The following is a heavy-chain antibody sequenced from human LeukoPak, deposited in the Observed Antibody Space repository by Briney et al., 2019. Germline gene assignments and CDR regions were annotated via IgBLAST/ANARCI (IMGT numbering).Heavy chain of an antibody. Sequence: SVKVSCKASGYTFTSYGISWVRQAPGQGLEWMGGIIPIFGTANYAQKFQGRVTITADKSTSTAYMELSSLRSEDTAVYYCAREIAAAGVGPHYYYYMDVWGKGTTVTVSS. J-gene: IGHJ6*03. CDR1: GYTFTSYG. D-gene: IGHD6-13*01. CDR2: IIPIFGTA. CDR3: AREIAAAGVGPHYYYYMDV. V-gene: IGHV1-69*06.